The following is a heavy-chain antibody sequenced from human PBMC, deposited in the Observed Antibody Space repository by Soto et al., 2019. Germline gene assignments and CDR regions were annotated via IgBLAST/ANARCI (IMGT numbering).Heavy chain of an antibody. CDR1: GGSISSSY. D-gene: IGHD3-10*01. J-gene: IGHJ6*02. CDR3: ARDGPHLTHDYYGSGVLYYYYGMDV. CDR2: IYYSGST. V-gene: IGHV4-59*01. Sequence: PSETLSLTCTVSGGSISSSYWSWIRQPPGKGLEWIGYIYYSGSTNYNPSLKSRVTISVDTSKNQFSLKLSSVTAADTAVYYCARDGPHLTHDYYGSGVLYYYYGMDVWGQGTTVTVSS.